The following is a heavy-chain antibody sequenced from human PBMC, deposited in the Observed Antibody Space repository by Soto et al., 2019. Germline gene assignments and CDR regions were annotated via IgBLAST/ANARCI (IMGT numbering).Heavy chain of an antibody. CDR2: IYPSDSDT. V-gene: IGHV5-51*01. Sequence: GESLKISCKGSGYSFTNYWIAWVRQMPGKGLEHMGIIYPSDSDTRYSPSFQGQVTISADKSISTAYLQWSSLKASDTAIYYCGRAGFFGANLFTYFDPRCQRSRVTVSS. CDR3: GRAGFFGANLFTYFDP. J-gene: IGHJ5*02. CDR1: GYSFTNYW. D-gene: IGHD3-10*01.